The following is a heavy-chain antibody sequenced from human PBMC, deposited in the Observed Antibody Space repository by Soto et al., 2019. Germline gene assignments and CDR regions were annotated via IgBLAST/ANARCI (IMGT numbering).Heavy chain of an antibody. CDR3: AKEQGFGNLGAEYFHH. CDR2: ISGSGLST. CDR1: GFTFTTYA. D-gene: IGHD3-10*01. Sequence: EVQLLESGGGLVQRGGSLRLSCAASGFTFTTYAMNWVRQAPGKGLEWVSLISGSGLSTYYADSVKGRFTISRDNSKSTLYLQMNDLRAEDTAVYYCAKEQGFGNLGAEYFHHWGQGSLVTVSS. J-gene: IGHJ1*01. V-gene: IGHV3-23*01.